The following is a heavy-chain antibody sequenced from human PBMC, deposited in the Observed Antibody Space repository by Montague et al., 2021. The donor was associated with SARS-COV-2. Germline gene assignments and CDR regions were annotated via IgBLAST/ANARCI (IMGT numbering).Heavy chain of an antibody. CDR1: GGSITGYY. J-gene: IGHJ3*02. CDR3: VRDHPYGGPRGAYDI. V-gene: IGHV4-59*01. Sequence: SETLSLTCTVSGGSITGYYWSWLRRSPGKGLEWIAYIYDCGAVNYNPSLESRVTISTDTSKNQLSLKVNSVTAADTAVYYCVRDHPYGGPRGAYDIWGQGTVVTVSS. D-gene: IGHD4-23*01. CDR2: IYDCGAV.